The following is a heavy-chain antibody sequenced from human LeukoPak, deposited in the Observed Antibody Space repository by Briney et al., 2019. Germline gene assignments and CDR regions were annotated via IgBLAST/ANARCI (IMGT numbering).Heavy chain of an antibody. CDR3: ARSSDY. CDR2: IKQDGSEK. CDR1: GFTFSSYW. V-gene: IGHV3-7*01. Sequence: GGSLRLSCAGSGFTFSSYWMSWVRQAPGKGLEWVANIKQDGSEKYYVDSVKGRFTISRDNAKNSLYLQMNSLRAEDTAVYYCARSSDYWGQGTLVTVSS. D-gene: IGHD6-6*01. J-gene: IGHJ4*02.